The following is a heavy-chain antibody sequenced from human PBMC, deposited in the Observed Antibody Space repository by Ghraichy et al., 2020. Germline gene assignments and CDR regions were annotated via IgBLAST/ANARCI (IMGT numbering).Heavy chain of an antibody. CDR3: ASNWHVLL. Sequence: GGSLRLSCAASGFTFSNYAMNWVRQAPGKGLEWVSTISDNGVNTYYADSVKGRFTISRDNFGNTLHLQMNSLRAEDTAIYYCASNWHVLLWGQGTLVTVSS. J-gene: IGHJ4*02. CDR1: GFTFSNYA. V-gene: IGHV3-23*01. CDR2: ISDNGVNT. D-gene: IGHD5-24*01.